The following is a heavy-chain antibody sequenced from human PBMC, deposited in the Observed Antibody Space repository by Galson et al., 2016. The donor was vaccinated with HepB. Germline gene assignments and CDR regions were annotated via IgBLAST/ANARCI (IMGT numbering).Heavy chain of an antibody. D-gene: IGHD3-22*01. V-gene: IGHV5-10-1*01. CDR3: ARLGYVGMSMIVGFDP. CDR2: IGPSDSYI. CDR1: GYSFASYW. J-gene: IGHJ5*02. Sequence: QSGAEVKKPGESLRISCTGSGYSFASYWINWVRQKPGKGLEWMGRIGPSDSYINYSPSFQGHVTISADKSSSTAYLQWSSLKASDTAIYYCARLGYVGMSMIVGFDPWGQGTLVTVSS.